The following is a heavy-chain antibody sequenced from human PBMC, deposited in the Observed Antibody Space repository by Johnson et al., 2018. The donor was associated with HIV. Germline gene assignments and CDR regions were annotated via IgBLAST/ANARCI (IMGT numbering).Heavy chain of an antibody. CDR2: INWNGGII. J-gene: IGHJ3*02. Sequence: VQLVESGGGLIQPGGSLRLSCAASGFTVSSNYMSWVRQAPGKGLEWVSGINWNGGIIDYADSVRGRFTISRDNAKNSLYLQMNSLRAEDTAVYYGARKGWARGAFDIWGQGTMGTVSS. CDR1: GFTVSSNY. CDR3: ARKGWARGAFDI. D-gene: IGHD1-26*01. V-gene: IGHV3-53*01.